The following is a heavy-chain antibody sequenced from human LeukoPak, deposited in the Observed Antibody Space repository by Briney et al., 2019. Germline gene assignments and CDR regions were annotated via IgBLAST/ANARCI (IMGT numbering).Heavy chain of an antibody. Sequence: PGGSLRLSCAASGFTFSNYAMSWVRQAPGNGLEWVSSICGSGGSTYYADSVKGRFTISRDNSKNTLYLQMNSLRAEDTAAYYCAKGSRAEGYCFDFWGQRTLVTVSS. CDR1: GFTFSNYA. CDR2: ICGSGGST. V-gene: IGHV3-23*01. J-gene: IGHJ4*02. CDR3: AKGSRAEGYCFDF. D-gene: IGHD1-14*01.